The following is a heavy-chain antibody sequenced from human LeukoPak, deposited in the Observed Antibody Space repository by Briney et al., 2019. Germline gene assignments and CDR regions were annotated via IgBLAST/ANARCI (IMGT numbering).Heavy chain of an antibody. Sequence: SEPLSLTCTVSGYSITRAYNWGWVRQAPGKGLEWIASIPHAGDTYYNPSLKSRVTLSVDTSQNHFSLNLGSVTAPDTAVYFCARGEVGELDHWGQGTLVTVSS. CDR3: ARGEVGELDH. CDR1: GYSITRAYN. CDR2: IPHAGDT. V-gene: IGHV4-38-2*02. D-gene: IGHD1-26*01. J-gene: IGHJ4*02.